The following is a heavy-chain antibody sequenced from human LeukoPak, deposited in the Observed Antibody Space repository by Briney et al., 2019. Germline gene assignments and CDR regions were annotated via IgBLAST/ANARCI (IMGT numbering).Heavy chain of an antibody. V-gene: IGHV1-2*02. D-gene: IGHD2-2*02. CDR3: ARYARVYCSSTSCYTGSWVWFDP. J-gene: IGHJ5*02. Sequence: ASVKVSCKASGYTFTGYYMHWVRQAPGQGLEWMGWINPNSGGTNYAQKFQGRVTMTRDTSISTAYMELSRLRSDDTAVYYCARYARVYCSSTSCYTGSWVWFDPWGQGTLVTVSS. CDR2: INPNSGGT. CDR1: GYTFTGYY.